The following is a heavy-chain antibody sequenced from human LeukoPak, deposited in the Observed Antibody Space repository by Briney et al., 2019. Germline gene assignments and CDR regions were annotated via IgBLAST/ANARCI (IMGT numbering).Heavy chain of an antibody. V-gene: IGHV3-30*03. Sequence: SGGSLRLSCAASGFTFSSYGMHWVRQAPGKGLEWVAVISYDGSNKYYADSVEGRFTISRDNSKNTLYLQMNSLRAEDTAVYYCARTYYDFWSGHAYFDYWGQGTLVTVSS. CDR2: ISYDGSNK. J-gene: IGHJ4*02. D-gene: IGHD3-3*01. CDR1: GFTFSSYG. CDR3: ARTYYDFWSGHAYFDY.